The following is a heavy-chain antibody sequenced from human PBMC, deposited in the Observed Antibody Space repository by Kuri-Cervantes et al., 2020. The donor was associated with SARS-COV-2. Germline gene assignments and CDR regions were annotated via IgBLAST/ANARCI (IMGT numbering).Heavy chain of an antibody. CDR1: GGSISSYY. CDR2: IYYSGST. D-gene: IGHD3-22*01. Sequence: ESLKISCTVSGGSISSYYWSWIRQPPGQGLGWLGYIYYSGSTKYNPSLESRVTISLDTSRNQFSLKLSFVTAADSAVYYCARSGYYSRGVTYYYMDAWDKGTTVTVSS. J-gene: IGHJ6*03. CDR3: ARSGYYSRGVTYYYMDA. V-gene: IGHV4-59*12.